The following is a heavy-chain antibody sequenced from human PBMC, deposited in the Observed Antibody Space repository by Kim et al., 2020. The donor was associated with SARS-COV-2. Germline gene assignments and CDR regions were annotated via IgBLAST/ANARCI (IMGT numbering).Heavy chain of an antibody. CDR2: FYYSGNT. D-gene: IGHD5-12*01. CDR1: GDSITSNLYY. V-gene: IGHV4-39*01. Sequence: SETLSLTCTVSGDSITSNLYYWAWIRQPPGKGLEWIGSFYYSGNTNYNPSLKSRVTISADTSKNQLSLKLSSVTAADTAVYYCARHGTDGYNYYFDYWGQGTLVSVSS. CDR3: ARHGTDGYNYYFDY. J-gene: IGHJ4*02.